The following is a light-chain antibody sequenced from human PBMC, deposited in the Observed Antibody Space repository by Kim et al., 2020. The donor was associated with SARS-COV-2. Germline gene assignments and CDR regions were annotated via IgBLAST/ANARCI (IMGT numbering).Light chain of an antibody. CDR1: QDVSSY. Sequence: DTHLTQSPSFLSASGGDRVTITCRASQDVSSYLAWYQQKPGRAPKLLIYTTSTLQSGVPSRFSGSGSGTEFTLTISSLHPEDFATYFCQQLNSYPYTLGQGTKLEI. CDR3: QQLNSYPYT. CDR2: TTS. J-gene: IGKJ2*01. V-gene: IGKV1-9*01.